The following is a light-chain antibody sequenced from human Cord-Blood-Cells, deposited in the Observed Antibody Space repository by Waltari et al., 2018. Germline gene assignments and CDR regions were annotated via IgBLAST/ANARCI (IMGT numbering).Light chain of an antibody. CDR3: AAWDDSLNGPV. Sequence: QSVLTQPPSASGTPGQRVTISCSGSSSNTGRKTVNWYQQLPGTAPKLLIYSNNQRPSGVPDRFSGSKSGTSASLAISGLQSEDEADYYCAAWDDSLNGPVFGGGTKLTVL. CDR1: SSNTGRKT. CDR2: SNN. J-gene: IGLJ3*02. V-gene: IGLV1-44*01.